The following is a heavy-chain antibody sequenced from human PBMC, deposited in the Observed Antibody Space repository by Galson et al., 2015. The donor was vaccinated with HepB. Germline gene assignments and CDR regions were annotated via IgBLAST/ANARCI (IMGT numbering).Heavy chain of an antibody. CDR1: GFTVNNHA. V-gene: IGHV3-23*01. Sequence: SLRLSCAASGFTVNNHAMSWVRQTPGKGLEWVSVISAGGSGTFYADSVKGRFTISRDNSRNTLYLQMTSLRAEDTALYYCAKSDRGNSSWYRVSVDSWGQGTLVTVSS. CDR2: ISAGGSGT. J-gene: IGHJ4*02. D-gene: IGHD6-13*01. CDR3: AKSDRGNSSWYRVSVDS.